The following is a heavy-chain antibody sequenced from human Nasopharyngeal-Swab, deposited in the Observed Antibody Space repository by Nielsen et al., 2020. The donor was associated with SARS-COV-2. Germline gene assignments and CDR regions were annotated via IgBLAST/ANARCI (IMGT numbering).Heavy chain of an antibody. Sequence: KVSCKGSGYSFTSYWIGWVRQMPGKGLEWMGIIYPGDSDTRYSPSFQGQVTISADKSISTAYLQWSSLKASDTAMYYCARQGIAVAGCIGYWGQGTLVTVSS. J-gene: IGHJ4*02. CDR2: IYPGDSDT. D-gene: IGHD6-19*01. CDR1: GYSFTSYW. CDR3: ARQGIAVAGCIGY. V-gene: IGHV5-51*01.